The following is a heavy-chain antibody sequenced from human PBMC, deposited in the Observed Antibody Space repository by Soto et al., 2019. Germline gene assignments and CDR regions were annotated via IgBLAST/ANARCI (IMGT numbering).Heavy chain of an antibody. CDR3: AKDRVGATTMGAFQH. J-gene: IGHJ1*01. Sequence: GGSLRLSCAASGFTFSSYGMHWVRQAPGKGLEWVAVISYDGSNKYYADSVKGRFTISRDNSKNTLYLQMNSLRAEDTAVYYCAKDRVGATTMGAFQHWGQGTLVTVSS. CDR2: ISYDGSNK. D-gene: IGHD1-26*01. V-gene: IGHV3-30*18. CDR1: GFTFSSYG.